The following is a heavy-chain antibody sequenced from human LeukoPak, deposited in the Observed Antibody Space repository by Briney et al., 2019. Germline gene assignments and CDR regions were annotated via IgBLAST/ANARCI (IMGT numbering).Heavy chain of an antibody. CDR1: GFTFSSYG. CDR2: IWYDGSNK. D-gene: IGHD2-15*01. V-gene: IGHV3-33*01. CDR3: ATDGAGGYFNYFDDAFDI. Sequence: GRSLRLSCAASGFTFSSYGIHWVRQAPGKGLEWVAVIWYDGSNKYYADSVKGRFTISRDNSKNTLYLQMNSLRAEDKAVYYCATDGAGGYFNYFDDAFDIWGQGTMVTVSS. J-gene: IGHJ3*02.